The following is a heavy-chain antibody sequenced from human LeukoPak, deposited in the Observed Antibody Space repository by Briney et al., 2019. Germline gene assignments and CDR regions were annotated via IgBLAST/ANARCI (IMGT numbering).Heavy chain of an antibody. D-gene: IGHD2-2*01. V-gene: IGHV3-23*01. J-gene: IGHJ3*02. CDR2: ISGSSGST. CDR3: AKDLRGFVIVVVSSDAFDI. Sequence: GGSLRLSCAASGFTFSSYAMSWVRQAPGKGLEWVSAISGSSGSTYYADSVKGRFTISRDNSKNTLYLQMNSLRAEDTAVYYCAKDLRGFVIVVVSSDAFDIWGQGTMVTVSS. CDR1: GFTFSSYA.